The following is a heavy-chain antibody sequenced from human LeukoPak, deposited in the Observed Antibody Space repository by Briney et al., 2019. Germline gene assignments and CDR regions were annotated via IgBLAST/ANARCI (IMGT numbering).Heavy chain of an antibody. J-gene: IGHJ4*02. V-gene: IGHV3-21*01. CDR2: ISSSSSYI. CDR3: ATGEGTYCSSTSCPRDY. D-gene: IGHD2-2*01. CDR1: GFTFSSYS. Sequence: GGSLRLSCAASGFTFSSYSMNWVRQAPGKGLEWVSSISSSSSYIYYADSVKGRFTISRDNAKNSLYLQMNSLRAEDTAVYYCATGEGTYCSSTSCPRDYWGQGTLVTVSS.